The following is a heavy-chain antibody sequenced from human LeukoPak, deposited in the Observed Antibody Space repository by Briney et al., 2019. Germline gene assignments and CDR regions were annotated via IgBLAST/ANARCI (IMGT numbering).Heavy chain of an antibody. CDR3: ARDNKGGDFWSGYYDKFDY. D-gene: IGHD3-3*01. V-gene: IGHV3-21*01. CDR2: ISSSSSYI. Sequence: GGSLRLSCAASGFTFSTYWMHWVRQAPGKGLEWVSSISSSSSYIYYADSVKGRFTISRDNAKNSLYLQMNSLRAEDTAVYYCARDNKGGDFWSGYYDKFDYWGQGTLVTVSS. J-gene: IGHJ4*02. CDR1: GFTFSTYW.